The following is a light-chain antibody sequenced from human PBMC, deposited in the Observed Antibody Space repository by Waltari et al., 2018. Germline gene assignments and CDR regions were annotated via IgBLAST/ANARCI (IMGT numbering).Light chain of an antibody. CDR2: DAS. Sequence: EIVLPQSPAILSLSPGEIATLSCRPSQGVTKYLSWYQLKPGQAPRLLIYDASNRATGIHTRFSGSGSGTDFTLTISGLEPDDFAVYFCHLRSNWRYTFGQGTKLEIK. CDR3: HLRSNWRYT. CDR1: QGVTKY. J-gene: IGKJ2*01. V-gene: IGKV3-11*01.